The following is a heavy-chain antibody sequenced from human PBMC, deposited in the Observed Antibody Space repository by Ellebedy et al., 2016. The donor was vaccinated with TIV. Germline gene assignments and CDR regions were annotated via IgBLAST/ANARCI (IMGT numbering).Heavy chain of an antibody. D-gene: IGHD3-3*01. CDR3: VGFGVFNL. CDR2: IKTEGSET. J-gene: IGHJ5*02. CDR1: GFSFSNFW. Sequence: GESLKISCAAWGFSFSNFWMSWVRQAPGKGLEWVAHIKTEGSETYYVDSVKGRFTISRENAKNALFLQMDGLRVDDSAVYYCVGFGVFNLWGQGAPVTVSS. V-gene: IGHV3-7*01.